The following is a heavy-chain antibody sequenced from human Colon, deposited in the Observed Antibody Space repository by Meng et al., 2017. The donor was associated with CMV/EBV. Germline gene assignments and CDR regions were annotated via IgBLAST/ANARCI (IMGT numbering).Heavy chain of an antibody. Sequence: HLQSPGQGLVKPSATLSLSCTVSGGSISSYYWSWIRQPAGKGLEWIGRIYPSGFPKYKPSLESRVTMSADTSKNQISLKLTSVTAADTAVYYCVRAQYTYGYWIFDYWGQGTLVTVSS. CDR2: IYPSGFP. V-gene: IGHV4-4*07. J-gene: IGHJ4*02. CDR1: GGSISSYY. CDR3: VRAQYTYGYWIFDY. D-gene: IGHD5-18*01.